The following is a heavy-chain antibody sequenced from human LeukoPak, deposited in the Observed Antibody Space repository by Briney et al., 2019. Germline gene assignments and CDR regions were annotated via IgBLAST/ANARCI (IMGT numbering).Heavy chain of an antibody. CDR3: AKDPTVVTQSYYCDY. D-gene: IGHD4-23*01. V-gene: IGHV3-30*02. CDR2: IRYDGSNK. Sequence: GGSLRLSCAASGFTFSSYGMHWVRQAPGKGLEWVAFIRYDGSNKYYADSVKGRFTISRDNSKNTLYLQMNSLRAEDTAVYYCAKDPTVVTQSYYCDYWGQGTLVTVSS. CDR1: GFTFSSYG. J-gene: IGHJ4*02.